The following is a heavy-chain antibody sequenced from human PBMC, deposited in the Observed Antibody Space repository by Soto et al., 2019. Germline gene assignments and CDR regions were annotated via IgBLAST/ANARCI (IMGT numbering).Heavy chain of an antibody. V-gene: IGHV3-30*18. D-gene: IGHD3-10*01. Sequence: GGSLRLSCAASGFTFSSYGMHWVRQAPGKGLEWVAVISYDGSNKYYADSVKGRFTISRDNSKNTLYLQMNSLRAEDTAVYYCAKVGFGELLSLDYWGQGTLVTVSS. J-gene: IGHJ4*02. CDR3: AKVGFGELLSLDY. CDR2: ISYDGSNK. CDR1: GFTFSSYG.